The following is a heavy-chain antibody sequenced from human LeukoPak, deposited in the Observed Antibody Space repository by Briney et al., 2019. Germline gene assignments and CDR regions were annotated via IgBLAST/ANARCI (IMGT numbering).Heavy chain of an antibody. CDR1: GFTFDDYG. J-gene: IGHJ6*02. D-gene: IGHD6-19*01. CDR2: ISWNSGSI. CDR3: AKDINYSGGDGMDV. Sequence: PGGSLRLSCAASGFTFDDYGMSWVRQAPGKGLEWVSGISWNSGSIGYADSVKGRFTISRDNAKNSLYLQMNSLRAEDTALYYCAKDINYSGGDGMDVWGQGTTVTVSS. V-gene: IGHV3-9*01.